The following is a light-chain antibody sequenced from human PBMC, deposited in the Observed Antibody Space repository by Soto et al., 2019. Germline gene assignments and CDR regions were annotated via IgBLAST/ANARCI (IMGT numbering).Light chain of an antibody. CDR2: WAS. Sequence: DIVMTQSPDSLAVSLGERATINCKSSQSVLYSSNNKNYLAWYQQKPGQPPKLLIYWASTRQSGVPDRFSGSGSGTDFTPTISSLQAEDVAVYYCQPYYSTPWTFGQGTKVEIK. J-gene: IGKJ1*01. CDR3: QPYYSTPWT. CDR1: QSVLYSSNNKNY. V-gene: IGKV4-1*01.